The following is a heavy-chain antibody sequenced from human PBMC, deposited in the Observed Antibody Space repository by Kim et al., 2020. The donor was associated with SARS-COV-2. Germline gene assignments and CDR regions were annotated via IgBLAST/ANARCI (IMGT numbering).Heavy chain of an antibody. D-gene: IGHD3-10*01. V-gene: IGHV3-21*01. J-gene: IGHJ6*02. CDR1: GFTFSSYS. CDR2: ISSSSSYI. Sequence: GGSLRLSCAASGFTFSSYSMNWVRQAPGKGLEWVSSISSSSSYIYYAESVKGRFTISRDNAKNSLYLKMNSLRAEDTAVYYCARDLWTVYYYYYGMDVWGQGTTVTVSS. CDR3: ARDLWTVYYYYYGMDV.